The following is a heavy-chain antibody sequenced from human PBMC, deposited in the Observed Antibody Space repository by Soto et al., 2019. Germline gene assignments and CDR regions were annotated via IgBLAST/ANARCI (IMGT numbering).Heavy chain of an antibody. CDR3: ARQFYGSGSRGAFDI. D-gene: IGHD3-10*01. V-gene: IGHV4-59*08. Sequence: SETLSLTCTVSGGSISSYYWSWIRQPPGKGLEWIGYIYYSGSTNYNPSLKSRVTISVDTSKDQFSLKLSSVTAADTAVYYCARQFYGSGSRGAFDIWGQGTMVTVSS. CDR1: GGSISSYY. CDR2: IYYSGST. J-gene: IGHJ3*02.